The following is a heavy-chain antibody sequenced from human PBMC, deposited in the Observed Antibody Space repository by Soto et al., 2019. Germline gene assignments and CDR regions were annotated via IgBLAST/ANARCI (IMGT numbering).Heavy chain of an antibody. CDR3: AREPYSSSFIHYYYYGMDV. CDR2: INPNSGGT. D-gene: IGHD6-6*01. CDR1: GYTFTGYY. V-gene: IGHV1-2*04. J-gene: IGHJ6*02. Sequence: ASLKVSCKASGYTFTGYYMHWVRQAPGQGLEWMGWINPNSGGTNYAQKFQGWVTMTRDTSISTGYMELSRLRSDDTAVYYCAREPYSSSFIHYYYYGMDVWGQGTTVTVSS.